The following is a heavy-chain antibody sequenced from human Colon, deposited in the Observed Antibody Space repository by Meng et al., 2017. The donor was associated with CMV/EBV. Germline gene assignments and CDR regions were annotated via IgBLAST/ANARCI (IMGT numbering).Heavy chain of an antibody. V-gene: IGHV1-46*01. Sequence: ASVKVSCKASGYTFSTFHMHWVRQAPGQGLEWMGMIDPSGESTKYAQKFQGRLTMTRDTSTSTVYMDLSSLTSDDTAVYYCARDLYKYGTLSLSAMDVWGQGTTVTVSS. J-gene: IGHJ6*02. CDR2: IDPSGEST. D-gene: IGHD5-18*01. CDR1: GYTFSTFH. CDR3: ARDLYKYGTLSLSAMDV.